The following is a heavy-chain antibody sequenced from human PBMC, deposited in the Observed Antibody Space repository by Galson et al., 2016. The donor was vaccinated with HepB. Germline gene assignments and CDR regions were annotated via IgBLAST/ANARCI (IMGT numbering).Heavy chain of an antibody. CDR2: IWYDESEK. CDR1: GFRLSDYG. J-gene: IGHJ4*02. D-gene: IGHD5-24*01. V-gene: IGHV3-33*06. Sequence: CAVSGFRLSDYGMHWVRQTPDKGLEWLSVIWYDESEKYYADSVKGRFTISRDNSKNTLYLQMHSLRVEDTGMYYCAKDLGVRMATKYYFEYWGLGTLVTVSS. CDR3: AKDLGVRMATKYYFEY.